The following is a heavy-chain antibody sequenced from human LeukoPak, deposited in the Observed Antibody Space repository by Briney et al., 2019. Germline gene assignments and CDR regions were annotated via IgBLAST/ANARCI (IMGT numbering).Heavy chain of an antibody. CDR1: RFTFSDYS. Sequence: GGSLRLSCAASRFTFSDYSMNWVRQAPGKGLEWVSTISSSGSSIFYAASVKGRFTISRDNARNSLYLQMNSLRAEDTAVYYCARAHNWKYGSFDFWGQGTLVTVSS. CDR2: ISSSGSSI. J-gene: IGHJ4*02. D-gene: IGHD1-7*01. V-gene: IGHV3-21*01. CDR3: ARAHNWKYGSFDF.